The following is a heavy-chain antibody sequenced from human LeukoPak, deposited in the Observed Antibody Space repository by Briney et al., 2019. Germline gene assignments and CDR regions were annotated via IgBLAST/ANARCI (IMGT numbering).Heavy chain of an antibody. CDR2: IYYSGST. CDR3: ARDVSSEWLLWGWFDP. Sequence: KSSETLSLTCTVSGGSISSGSYYWSWIRQPPGKGLEWIGYIYYSGSTNYNPSLKSRVTISVDTSKNQFSLKLSSVTAADTAVYYCARDVSSEWLLWGWFDPWGQGTLVTVSS. J-gene: IGHJ5*02. D-gene: IGHD3-3*01. CDR1: GGSISSGSYY. V-gene: IGHV4-61*01.